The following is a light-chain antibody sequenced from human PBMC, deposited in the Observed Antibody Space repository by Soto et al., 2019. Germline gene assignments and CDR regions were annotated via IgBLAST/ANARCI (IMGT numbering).Light chain of an antibody. CDR3: QNYNNVPFT. CDR2: LTS. Sequence: DIQMTQSPSSLSASVGDRVIITCRASQYISNYLAWYQQRPGKVPRLLIYLTSTLQSGVPSRFSGSGSGTDFTLTISSLQPEDVATYYCQNYNNVPFTFGPGTKVDIK. CDR1: QYISNY. V-gene: IGKV1-27*01. J-gene: IGKJ3*01.